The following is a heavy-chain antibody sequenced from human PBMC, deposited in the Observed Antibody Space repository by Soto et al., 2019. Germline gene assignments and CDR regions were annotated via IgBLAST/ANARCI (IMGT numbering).Heavy chain of an antibody. CDR3: AKAGGDILTGYYSGYYYYGMDV. CDR2: IWYDGSNK. CDR1: GFTFSSYG. V-gene: IGHV3-33*06. D-gene: IGHD3-9*01. J-gene: IGHJ6*02. Sequence: PGGSLRLSCAASGFTFSSYGMHWVRQAPGKGLEWVAVIWYDGSNKYYADSVKGRFTISRDNSKNTLYLQMNSLRAEDTAVYYCAKAGGDILTGYYSGYYYYGMDVWGQGTTVTVSS.